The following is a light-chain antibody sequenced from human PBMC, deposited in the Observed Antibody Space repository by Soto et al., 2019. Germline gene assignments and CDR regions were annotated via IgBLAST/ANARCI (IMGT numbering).Light chain of an antibody. Sequence: DVVMTQSPLSLPVTLGQPASISCRSSQSLLASDGNTYLNWFQQRSGQSPRRLIYKVSNRDSGVPDRFSGSGSGTDFTLKISWVEAEDVGVYYCMQGTHWPPWTFGQGTKVEIK. CDR1: QSLLASDGNTY. CDR2: KVS. V-gene: IGKV2-30*01. CDR3: MQGTHWPPWT. J-gene: IGKJ1*01.